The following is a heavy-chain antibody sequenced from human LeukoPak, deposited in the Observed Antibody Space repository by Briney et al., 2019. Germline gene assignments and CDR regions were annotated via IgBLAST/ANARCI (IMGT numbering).Heavy chain of an antibody. D-gene: IGHD3-22*01. CDR3: ARDPPDYYDSSVGSCD. J-gene: IGHJ4*02. V-gene: IGHV1-2*02. Sequence: GASVKVSCKASGYTFTGYYMHWVRQAPGQGLEWMGWINPNSGGTNYAQKFQGRVTMTRDTSISTAYMELSRLRSDDTAVYYCARDPPDYYDSSVGSCDWGQGTLVTVSS. CDR2: INPNSGGT. CDR1: GYTFTGYY.